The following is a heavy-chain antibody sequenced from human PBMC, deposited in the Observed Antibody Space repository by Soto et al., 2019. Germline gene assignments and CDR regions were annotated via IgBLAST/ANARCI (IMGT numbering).Heavy chain of an antibody. J-gene: IGHJ5*02. CDR2: ISPYTGNT. V-gene: IGHV1-18*01. D-gene: IGHD2-8*02. CDR1: GYTFATFG. CDR3: ARGRSTATASWFDP. Sequence: ASVKVSCKASGYTFATFGVSWVRQAPGQGLEWMGWISPYTGNTNYAQNFQGRVTMTTDTSTSTAYMELRSLRSDDTALYYCARGRSTATASWFDPWGQGTLVTVSS.